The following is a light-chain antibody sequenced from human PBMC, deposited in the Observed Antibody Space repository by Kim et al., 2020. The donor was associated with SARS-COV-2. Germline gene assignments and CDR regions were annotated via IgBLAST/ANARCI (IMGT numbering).Light chain of an antibody. V-gene: IGKV1-9*01. CDR3: QHLHSYPRT. J-gene: IGKJ1*01. CDR2: AAV. CDR1: QGISSY. Sequence: ASVGDQVTSTCRASQGISSYLAWYQQKPEKAPELLIYAAVTLQSGVPSRFSRSVSGTTFTLTISSLQPEDFATYYCQHLHSYPRTFGQGTKVDIK.